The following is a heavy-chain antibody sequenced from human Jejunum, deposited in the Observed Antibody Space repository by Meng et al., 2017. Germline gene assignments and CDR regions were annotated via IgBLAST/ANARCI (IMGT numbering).Heavy chain of an antibody. D-gene: IGHD6-19*01. CDR3: ARGNGWHDY. CDR2: IHYSGST. CDR1: SASINPSF. Sequence: HVPLQWAGPGLVMPSETLHLTCPFSSASINPSFWSWIRQHPGKGLEWIGYIHYSGSTDYNPSLQSRLTISVDTSKNHFSLKLMSVTAVDTAVYYCARGNGWHDYWGQGTLVTVSS. V-gene: IGHV4-59*01. J-gene: IGHJ4*02.